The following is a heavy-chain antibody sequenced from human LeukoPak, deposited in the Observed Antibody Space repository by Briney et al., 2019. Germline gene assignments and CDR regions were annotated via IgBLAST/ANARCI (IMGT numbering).Heavy chain of an antibody. J-gene: IGHJ4*02. Sequence: ASVKVSCKTSGYTFTSEAMNWVRQAPGQGLEWMGWINPNSGGTNYAQKFQGRVTMTRDTSISTAYMELSRLRSDDTAVYYCARVGSSSWYYFDYWGQGTLVTVSS. V-gene: IGHV1-2*02. CDR1: GYTFTSEA. D-gene: IGHD6-13*01. CDR3: ARVGSSSWYYFDY. CDR2: INPNSGGT.